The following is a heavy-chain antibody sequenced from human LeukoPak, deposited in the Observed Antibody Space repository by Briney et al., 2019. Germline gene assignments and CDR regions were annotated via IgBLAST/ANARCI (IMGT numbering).Heavy chain of an antibody. V-gene: IGHV4-59*12. CDR3: ARGTIFGVVITPNIDY. CDR2: ISDIGSI. D-gene: IGHD3-3*01. J-gene: IGHJ4*02. Sequence: KTSETLSLTCTVSGGSISSYYWSWIRQPPGKGLEWIAYISDIGSINYNPSLKSRVTISLDTSKNQFSLKLSSVTAADTAVYYCARGTIFGVVITPNIDYWGQGTLVTVSS. CDR1: GGSISSYY.